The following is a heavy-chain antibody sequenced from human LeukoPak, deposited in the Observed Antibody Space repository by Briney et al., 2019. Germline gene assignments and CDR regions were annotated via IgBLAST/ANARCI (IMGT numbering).Heavy chain of an antibody. J-gene: IGHJ4*02. CDR1: GFTFSSYS. V-gene: IGHV3-21*01. CDR3: AREADSGYYRTVDY. Sequence: PGGSLRLSCAASGFTFSSYSMNWVRQAPGKGLEWVSSISSSSSYIYYADSVKGRFTISGDNAKNSLYLQMNSLRAEDTAVYYCAREADSGYYRTVDYWGQGTMVTVS. D-gene: IGHD2-15*01. CDR2: ISSSSSYI.